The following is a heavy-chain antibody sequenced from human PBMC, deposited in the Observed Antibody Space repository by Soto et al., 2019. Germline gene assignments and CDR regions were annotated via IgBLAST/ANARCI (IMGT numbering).Heavy chain of an antibody. J-gene: IGHJ2*01. CDR3: ASSGYCSSTSCYSRHWYFDL. CDR1: GGTFSSYA. V-gene: IGHV1-69*06. CDR2: IIPIFGTA. D-gene: IGHD2-2*01. Sequence: ASVKVSCKASGGTFSSYAISWVRQAPGQGLEWMGGIIPIFGTANYAQKFQGRVTITADKSTSTAYMELSSLRSEDTAVYHCASSGYCSSTSCYSRHWYFDLWGRGTLVTVSS.